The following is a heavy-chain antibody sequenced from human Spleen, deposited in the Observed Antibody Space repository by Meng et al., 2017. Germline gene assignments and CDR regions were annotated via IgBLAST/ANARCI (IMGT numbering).Heavy chain of an antibody. Sequence: QGQLQQLGAGLLKPSETLSLTCVASGGSFSDYYWSWIRQPPGKGLEGSGEINHSGSTNYNPSLESRATISVDTSQNNLSLKLSSVTAADSAVYYCARGPTTMAHDFDYWGQGTLVTVSS. CDR1: GGSFSDYY. J-gene: IGHJ4*02. CDR3: ARGPTTMAHDFDY. V-gene: IGHV4-34*01. CDR2: INHSGST. D-gene: IGHD4-11*01.